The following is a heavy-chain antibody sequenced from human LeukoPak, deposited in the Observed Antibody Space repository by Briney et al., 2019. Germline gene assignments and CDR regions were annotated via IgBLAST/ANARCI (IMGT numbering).Heavy chain of an antibody. Sequence: SETLSLTCTVSGGSISSYYWGWIRQPPGKGLEWIGSIYYTGSTHNNPSLKSRVTISKDTSKNQFSLKLNSVTAADTAVYYCARDGFSGSYYGPENWGQGTLVTVSS. D-gene: IGHD1-26*01. V-gene: IGHV4-39*07. CDR1: GGSISSYY. CDR3: ARDGFSGSYYGPEN. J-gene: IGHJ4*02. CDR2: IYYTGST.